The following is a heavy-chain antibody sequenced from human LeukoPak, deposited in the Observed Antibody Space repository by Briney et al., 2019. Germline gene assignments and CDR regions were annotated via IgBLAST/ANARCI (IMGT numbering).Heavy chain of an antibody. D-gene: IGHD4-17*01. Sequence: SVKVSCKASGGTFSSYAISWVRQAPGQGLEWMGRIIPILGIANYAQKFQGRVTITADESTSTAYMELSSLRSEDTAVYYCARDTTVTTTAPNYYYYGMDVWGQGTTVTVSS. CDR3: ARDTTVTTTAPNYYYYGMDV. V-gene: IGHV1-69*04. CDR2: IIPILGIA. J-gene: IGHJ6*02. CDR1: GGTFSSYA.